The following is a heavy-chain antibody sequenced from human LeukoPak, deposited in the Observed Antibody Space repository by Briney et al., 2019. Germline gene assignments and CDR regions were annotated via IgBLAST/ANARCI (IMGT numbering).Heavy chain of an antibody. Sequence: GGSLGLSCAASGFTFRKYWMAWVRQAPGRGLEWVATIAASGNDRDYVDSVKGRFTISRDNTKNSLYLQMNSRRAEDTAVYYCLGGTGWIFDYWGQGTLVTVSS. CDR1: GFTFRKYW. CDR3: LGGTGWIFDY. CDR2: IAASGNDR. V-gene: IGHV3-7*01. D-gene: IGHD6-19*01. J-gene: IGHJ4*02.